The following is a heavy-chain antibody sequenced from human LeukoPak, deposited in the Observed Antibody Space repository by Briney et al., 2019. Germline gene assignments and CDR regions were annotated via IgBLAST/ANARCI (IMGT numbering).Heavy chain of an antibody. D-gene: IGHD3-22*01. J-gene: IGHJ5*01. CDR2: INPKSGGT. CDR3: ARDRFVPATYDSSGYGWFDF. CDR1: GYTFTDYY. V-gene: IGHV1-2*02. Sequence: ASVKVSCKASGYTFTDYYIQWVRQAPGQGLEWMGWINPKSGGTKYTQKFQGRVTMTRDTSISTVYMELSRLRSDDTAVFYCARDRFVPATYDSSGYGWFDFWGQGTLVTVSS.